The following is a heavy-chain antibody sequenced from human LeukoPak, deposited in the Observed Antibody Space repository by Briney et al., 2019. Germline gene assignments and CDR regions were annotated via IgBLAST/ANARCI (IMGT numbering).Heavy chain of an antibody. J-gene: IGHJ4*02. Sequence: SGKVSCKASGGTFSSYAISWVRQAPGQGLEWMGGIIPIFGTANYAQKFQGRVTITTDESTSTAYMELSSLRSEDTAVYYCARDRDRDQLPDYWGQGTLVTVSS. V-gene: IGHV1-69*05. D-gene: IGHD2-2*01. CDR3: ARDRDRDQLPDY. CDR2: IIPIFGTA. CDR1: GGTFSSYA.